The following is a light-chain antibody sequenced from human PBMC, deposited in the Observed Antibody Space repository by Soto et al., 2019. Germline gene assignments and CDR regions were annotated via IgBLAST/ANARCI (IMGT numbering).Light chain of an antibody. V-gene: IGKV1-5*01. Sequence: DIQMTQSPSTLSGAVGDRVTITCRASQSLDRRLAWYQQRPGKAPQLLMYDVSALPRGVPPRFSGRGSGTEFTLTISGLHPDDFATYYCQQYETYSGTFGPGTKVDIK. J-gene: IGKJ1*01. CDR1: QSLDRR. CDR3: QQYETYSGT. CDR2: DVS.